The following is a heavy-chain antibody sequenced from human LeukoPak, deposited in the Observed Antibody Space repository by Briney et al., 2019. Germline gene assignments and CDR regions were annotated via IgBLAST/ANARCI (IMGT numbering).Heavy chain of an antibody. Sequence: ASVKASCMASGYTSTGYYMHWVRQAPGQGLEWMGWINPNSGGTNYAQKFQGRVTMTRDTSISTAYMELSSLRSDDTAVYYCAKDRREFGYWGQGTLVTVSS. D-gene: IGHD5-24*01. CDR2: INPNSGGT. CDR1: GYTSTGYY. V-gene: IGHV1-2*02. J-gene: IGHJ4*02. CDR3: AKDRREFGY.